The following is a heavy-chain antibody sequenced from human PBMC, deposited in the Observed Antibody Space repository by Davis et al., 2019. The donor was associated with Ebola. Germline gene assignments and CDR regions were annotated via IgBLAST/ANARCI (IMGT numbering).Heavy chain of an antibody. Sequence: GESLKISCAASGFTFSTHGMHWVRQAPGKGLEWVAFIRHDGSDRYYADSVKGRFTISRDNSKNTLYLEMNSLRPEDTAVYYCAKDDPTTVDYWGQGTLVTVSS. CDR3: AKDDPTTVDY. CDR2: IRHDGSDR. V-gene: IGHV3-30*02. D-gene: IGHD4-17*01. CDR1: GFTFSTHG. J-gene: IGHJ4*02.